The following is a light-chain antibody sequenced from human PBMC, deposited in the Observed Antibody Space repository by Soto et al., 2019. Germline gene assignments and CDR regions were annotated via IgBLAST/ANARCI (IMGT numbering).Light chain of an antibody. J-gene: IGKJ4*01. Sequence: EIVLTQSPSTLSFSPWERSTLAFMASQSVSSYLAWYQQKPGQAPRLLIYDASNRATGIPARFSGSGSGTDFTLTISSLEPEDFAVYYCQQRSNWPFLTFGGGTTVDIK. CDR1: QSVSSY. CDR3: QQRSNWPFLT. CDR2: DAS. V-gene: IGKV3-11*01.